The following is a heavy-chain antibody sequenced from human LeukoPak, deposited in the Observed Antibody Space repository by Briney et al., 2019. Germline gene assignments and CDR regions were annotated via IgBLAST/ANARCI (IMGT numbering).Heavy chain of an antibody. J-gene: IGHJ4*02. CDR2: IKQDGSDK. Sequence: QHWGSLRLSCAASGXTFGSYWMNRVRQAPGKGLEWVANIKQDGSDKYYVDSVRGRFTISRDNAKNSLYLQMNSLRAEDTAVYYCARDNSYSKDYWGQGTLVTVSS. V-gene: IGHV3-7*04. CDR3: ARDNSYSKDY. D-gene: IGHD4-23*01. CDR1: GXTFGSYW.